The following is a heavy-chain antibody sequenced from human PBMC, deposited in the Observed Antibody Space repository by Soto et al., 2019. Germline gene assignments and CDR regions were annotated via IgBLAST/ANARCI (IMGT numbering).Heavy chain of an antibody. CDR1: GGSISSYY. CDR2: IYYSGST. V-gene: IGHV4-59*01. CDR3: ARDDQATKTIFGVVPQPTFFDY. Sequence: PSETLALTCTVSGGSISSYYWSWIRQPPGKGLEWIGYIYYSGSTNYNPSLKSRVTISVDTSKNQFSLKLSSVTAADTAVYYCARDDQATKTIFGVVPQPTFFDYWGQGTLVTXS. D-gene: IGHD3-3*01. J-gene: IGHJ4*02.